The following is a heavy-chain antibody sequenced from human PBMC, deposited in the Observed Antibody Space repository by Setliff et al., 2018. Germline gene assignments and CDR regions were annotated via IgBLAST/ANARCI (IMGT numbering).Heavy chain of an antibody. CDR2: INQSGNT. D-gene: IGHD3-3*01. CDR3: RFWSSYYKNDY. CDR1: GGSFSDYY. Sequence: ASETLSLTCTVYGGSFSDYYWGWIRQSPGKRPEWIAEINQSGNTNYNPSLNSRVSVSVDTPTNQFSLKVFSVTAADTAVYYCRFWSSYYKNDYWALGTLVTVSS. J-gene: IGHJ4*02. V-gene: IGHV4-34*01.